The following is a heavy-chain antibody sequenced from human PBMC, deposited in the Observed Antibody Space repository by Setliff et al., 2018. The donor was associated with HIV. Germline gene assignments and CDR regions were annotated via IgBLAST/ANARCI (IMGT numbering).Heavy chain of an antibody. V-gene: IGHV4-59*08. CDR1: GDSISTDY. J-gene: IGHJ4*02. Sequence: PSETLSLTCTVSGDSISTDYWTWIRQPPGKGLEWIGYIYNSASTSYNPSLKSQVTISVDTSKNQFSLKLSSVTAADTAVYYCARHSPSDYWGQGTLVTVS. CDR2: IYNSAST. CDR3: ARHSPSDY.